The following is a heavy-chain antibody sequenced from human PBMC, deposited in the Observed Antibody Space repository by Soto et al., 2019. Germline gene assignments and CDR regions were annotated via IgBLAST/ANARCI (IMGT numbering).Heavy chain of an antibody. J-gene: IGHJ4*02. D-gene: IGHD1-26*01. CDR3: AKEYTSTSRGSFDY. CDR2: ITGSSGRT. Sequence: PGGSLRLSCAAPGFTFSNYAMNWVRQAPGKGLEWVSGITGSSGRTFYADSVKGRFTISRDNSKNTVYLQMNSVRADDTAVYYCAKEYTSTSRGSFDYWGQGALVTVSS. CDR1: GFTFSNYA. V-gene: IGHV3-23*01.